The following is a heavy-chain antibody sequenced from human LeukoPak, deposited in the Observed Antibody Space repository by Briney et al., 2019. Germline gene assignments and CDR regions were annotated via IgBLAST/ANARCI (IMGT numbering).Heavy chain of an antibody. J-gene: IGHJ6*02. CDR2: INTNTGNP. Sequence: ASVKVSCKASGYTFTSYAMNWVRQAPGQGLEWMGWINTNTGNPTYAQGFTGRFVFSLDTSVSTAYLQISSLKAEDTAVYYCARSVAVAGTFNGMDVWGQGTTVTVSS. D-gene: IGHD6-19*01. CDR3: ARSVAVAGTFNGMDV. CDR1: GYTFTSYA. V-gene: IGHV7-4-1*02.